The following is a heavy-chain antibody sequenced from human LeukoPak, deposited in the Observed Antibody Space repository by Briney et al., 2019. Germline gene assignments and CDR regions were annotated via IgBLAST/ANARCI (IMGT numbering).Heavy chain of an antibody. CDR3: ARVQNYDYVWGSYRPNWFGP. CDR1: GGSFSGYY. J-gene: IGHJ5*02. V-gene: IGHV4-34*01. D-gene: IGHD3-16*02. Sequence: SETLSLTCAVYGGSFSGYYWSWIRQPPGKGLEWIGEINHSGSTNYNPSLKSRVTISVDTSKNQFSLKLSSVTAADTAVYYCARVQNYDYVWGSYRPNWFGPWGQGTLVTVSS. CDR2: INHSGST.